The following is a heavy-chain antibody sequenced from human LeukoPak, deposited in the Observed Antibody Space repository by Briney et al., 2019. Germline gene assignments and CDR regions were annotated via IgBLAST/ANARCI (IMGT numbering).Heavy chain of an antibody. Sequence: GGSLRLSCAASGFTFSSYSMNWVRQAPGKGLEWVSSISSSSSYIYYADSVKGRFTISRDNAKNSLYLQMNSLRAEDTAVYYCARDIVVVPATLGYWGQGTPVTVSS. V-gene: IGHV3-21*01. CDR3: ARDIVVVPATLGY. CDR1: GFTFSSYS. J-gene: IGHJ4*02. D-gene: IGHD2-2*01. CDR2: ISSSSSYI.